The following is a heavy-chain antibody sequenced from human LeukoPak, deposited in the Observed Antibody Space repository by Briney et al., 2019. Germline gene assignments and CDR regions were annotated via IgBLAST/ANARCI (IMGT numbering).Heavy chain of an antibody. D-gene: IGHD6-13*01. Sequence: GGSLRLSCAASGFTFSSYGMHWVRQAPGKGLEWVAVIWYDGSNKYYADSVKGRFTISRDNSENTLYLQMNSLRAEDTAVYYCARGSIAAAEEYFQHWGQGTLVTVSS. CDR1: GFTFSSYG. CDR2: IWYDGSNK. CDR3: ARGSIAAAEEYFQH. V-gene: IGHV3-33*01. J-gene: IGHJ1*01.